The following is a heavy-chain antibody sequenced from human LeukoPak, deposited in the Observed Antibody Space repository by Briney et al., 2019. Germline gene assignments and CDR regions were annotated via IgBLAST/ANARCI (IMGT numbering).Heavy chain of an antibody. CDR2: IYHSGST. CDR3: ARGGDYGAYYYGMDV. D-gene: IGHD4-17*01. Sequence: SETLSLTCAVVGGAISSGGYSWSWIRQPPGKGLEWIGYIYHSGSTYYNPSLKSRVTISVDRSKNQFSLKLSSVTAADTAVYYCARGGDYGAYYYGMDVWGQGTTVTVSS. J-gene: IGHJ6*02. V-gene: IGHV4-30-2*01. CDR1: GGAISSGGYS.